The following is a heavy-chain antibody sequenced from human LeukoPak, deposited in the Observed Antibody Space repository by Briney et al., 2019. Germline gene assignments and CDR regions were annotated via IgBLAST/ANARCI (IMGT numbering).Heavy chain of an antibody. D-gene: IGHD6-19*01. CDR1: GGSFSGYY. Sequence: SETLSLTCAVYGGSFSGYYWSWIRQPPGRGLEWIGEINHSGSTNYNPSPKSRVTISVDTSKNQFSLKPSSVTAADTAVYYCARGLGANIAVAGTFGYWGQGTLVTVSS. CDR2: INHSGST. J-gene: IGHJ4*02. CDR3: ARGLGANIAVAGTFGY. V-gene: IGHV4-34*01.